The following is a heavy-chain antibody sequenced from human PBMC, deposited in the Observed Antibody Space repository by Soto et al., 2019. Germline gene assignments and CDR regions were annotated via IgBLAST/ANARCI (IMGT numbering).Heavy chain of an antibody. Sequence: EAQLVESGGGLVQPGGSLRLSCAASGFTFATYSMHWVRQAPGKGLAWVSYISDSSATRYYADSVTGRFTISRDNAKNSLYLQMNSLRDEDSALYYCARASGWYPSDAFEIWGQGTPVTVSS. CDR3: ARASGWYPSDAFEI. CDR2: ISDSSATR. D-gene: IGHD6-19*01. V-gene: IGHV3-48*02. CDR1: GFTFATYS. J-gene: IGHJ3*02.